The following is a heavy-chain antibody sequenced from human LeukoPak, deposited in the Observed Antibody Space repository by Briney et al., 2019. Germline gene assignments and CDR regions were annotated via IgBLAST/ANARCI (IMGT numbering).Heavy chain of an antibody. CDR2: TYYRSKWYN. J-gene: IGHJ6*02. D-gene: IGHD1-26*01. CDR3: AREEAGYSGSYHYYYGVDV. CDR1: GDSVSSNSAA. Sequence: SQTLSLTCAISGDSVSSNSAAWNWIRQSPSRGLEWLGRTYYRSKWYNDYAVSVKSRITINPDTSKNQFSLQLNSVTPEDTAVYYCAREEAGYSGSYHYYYGVDVWGQGTTVTVSS. V-gene: IGHV6-1*01.